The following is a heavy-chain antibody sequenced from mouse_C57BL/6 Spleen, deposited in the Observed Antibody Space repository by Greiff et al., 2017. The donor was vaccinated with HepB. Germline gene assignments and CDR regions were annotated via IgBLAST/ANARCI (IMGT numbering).Heavy chain of an antibody. V-gene: IGHV5-17*01. CDR1: GFTFSDYG. Sequence: EVKLQESGGGLVKPGGSLKLSCAASGFTFSDYGMHWVRQAPEKGLEWVAYISSGSSTIYYADTVKGRFTISRDNAKNTLFLQMTSLRSEDTAMYYCARPAPYYAMDYWGQGTSVTVSS. CDR2: ISSGSSTI. CDR3: ARPAPYYAMDY. J-gene: IGHJ4*01.